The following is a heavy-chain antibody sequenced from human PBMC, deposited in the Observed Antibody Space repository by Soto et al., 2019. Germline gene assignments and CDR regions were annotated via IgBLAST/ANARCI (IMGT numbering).Heavy chain of an antibody. CDR2: MNPGSGDT. J-gene: IGHJ5*02. V-gene: IGHV1-8*01. D-gene: IGHD3-16*01. Sequence: ASVKVSCKASGYIFTNNDVSWVRQATGQGLEWMGWMNPGSGDTGYAQKFQGRVTMTRDISIATAYMELSSLRSDDTAIYYCARMATFGSLDWFDPWGQGTLVTVSS. CDR1: GYIFTNND. CDR3: ARMATFGSLDWFDP.